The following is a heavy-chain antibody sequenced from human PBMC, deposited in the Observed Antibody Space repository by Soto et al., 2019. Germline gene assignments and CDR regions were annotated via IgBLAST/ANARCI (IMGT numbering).Heavy chain of an antibody. CDR1: GYHFTGYY. CDR3: ARRAPIVVVPSAIWVSGYDP. J-gene: IGHJ5*02. V-gene: IGHV1-2*02. Sequence: VASVKVSCKASGYHFTGYYMHWVRQAPGQGLEWMGWINPNSGGTNYAQKFQGRVTMTRDTSISTAYMELSRLRSDDTAVYYCARRAPIVVVPSAIWVSGYDPWGQGPLVTVSS. D-gene: IGHD2-2*01. CDR2: INPNSGGT.